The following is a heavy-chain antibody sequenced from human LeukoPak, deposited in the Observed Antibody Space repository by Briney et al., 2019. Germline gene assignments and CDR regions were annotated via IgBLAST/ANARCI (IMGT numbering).Heavy chain of an antibody. CDR2: INHSGST. J-gene: IGHJ5*02. Sequence: KPSETLSLTCAVYGGSFSGYYWSWIRQPPGKGLEWIGEINHSGSTNYNPSLKSRVTISVVTSKNQFSLKLSSVTAADTAVYYCARLPLSNRWFDPWGQGTLVTVSS. CDR3: ARLPLSNRWFDP. V-gene: IGHV4-34*01. CDR1: GGSFSGYY. D-gene: IGHD2/OR15-2a*01.